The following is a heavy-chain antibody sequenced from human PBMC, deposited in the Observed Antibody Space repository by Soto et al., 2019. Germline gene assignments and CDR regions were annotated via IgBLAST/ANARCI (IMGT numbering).Heavy chain of an antibody. CDR1: GFTFDSNG. CDR3: AKIYISSSEDAFDV. Sequence: EVELLESGGGLVQPGGSLQLSCVGSGFTFDSNGMSWVRLVPGKGLEWVSFISGSGVSTSYAESVKGRVIVSRDNSKKMVFVQMHSLRVEDTATYYCAKIYISSSEDAFDVWGQGTTVTVSS. D-gene: IGHD5-12*01. J-gene: IGHJ3*01. CDR2: ISGSGVST. V-gene: IGHV3-23*01.